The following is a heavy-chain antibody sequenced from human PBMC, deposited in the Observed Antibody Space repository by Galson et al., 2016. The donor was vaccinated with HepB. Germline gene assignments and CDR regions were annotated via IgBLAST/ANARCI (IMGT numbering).Heavy chain of an antibody. CDR2: ISSRGTTT. CDR1: GFTFSDYH. Sequence: SLRLSCAASGFTFSDYHMIWIRQAPGKGLEWISDISSRGTTTYYADSAKGRFTVSRDNGDNTLFLQMTSLRAEDTAIYFCARDALPYSYDTTGYYPGEVFKHGGPGTVATVSS. D-gene: IGHD3-22*01. CDR3: ARDALPYSYDTTGYYPGEVFKH. J-gene: IGHJ1*01. V-gene: IGHV3-11*04.